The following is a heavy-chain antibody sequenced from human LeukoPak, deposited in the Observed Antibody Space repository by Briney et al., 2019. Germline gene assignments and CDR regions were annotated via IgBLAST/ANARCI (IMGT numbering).Heavy chain of an antibody. J-gene: IGHJ4*02. CDR3: ARVVSDYGDYVWYFDY. Sequence: SETLSLTCAVYGGSFSGYYWSWIRQPPGKGLEWIGEINHSGSTNYNPSLKSRVTISVDTSKNQFSLKLSSVTAADTAVYYCARVVSDYGDYVWYFDYWGQGTLVTVSS. D-gene: IGHD4-17*01. CDR1: GGSFSGYY. CDR2: INHSGST. V-gene: IGHV4-34*01.